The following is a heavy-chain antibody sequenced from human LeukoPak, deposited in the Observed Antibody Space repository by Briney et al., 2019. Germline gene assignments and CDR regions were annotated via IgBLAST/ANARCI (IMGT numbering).Heavy chain of an antibody. CDR1: GFTFSSYA. CDR2: ISGSGGST. J-gene: IGHJ4*02. V-gene: IGHV3-23*01. Sequence: PGGSLRLSCAASGFTFSSYAMSWVRQAPGKGLEWASAISGSGGSTYYADSVKGRLTISRDNSKNTLYLQMNSLRAEDTAVYYCAKRGDGYFYYFDYWGQGTLVTVSS. D-gene: IGHD5-24*01. CDR3: AKRGDGYFYYFDY.